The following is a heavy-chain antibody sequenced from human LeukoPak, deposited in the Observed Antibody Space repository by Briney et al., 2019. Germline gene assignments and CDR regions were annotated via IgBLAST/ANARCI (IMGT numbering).Heavy chain of an antibody. V-gene: IGHV1-18*01. J-gene: IGHJ3*02. CDR2: ISAYNGTT. Sequence: ASVKVSCKASGYTFTSYGISWVRQTPGQGLEWMGWISAYNGTTNYAQKLQGRVTMTTDTSTSTAYMELRSLRSDDTAVYYCARDQDAYCGGDCYSQVFDIWGQGTMVTVSS. CDR1: GYTFTSYG. D-gene: IGHD2-21*02. CDR3: ARDQDAYCGGDCYSQVFDI.